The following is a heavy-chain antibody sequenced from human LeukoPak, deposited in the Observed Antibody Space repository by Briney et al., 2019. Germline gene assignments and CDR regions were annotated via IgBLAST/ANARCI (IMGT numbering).Heavy chain of an antibody. Sequence: PSGTLSLTCDVSGGSINSRSWWNWVRQPPGKGLEWVGEIYHSGSTNYNPSLKSRVTISVDKSKNQFSLKLSSVTAADTAVYYCASHYYGSGFDWGQGTLVTVSS. V-gene: IGHV4-4*02. CDR3: ASHYYGSGFD. D-gene: IGHD3-10*01. J-gene: IGHJ4*02. CDR1: GGSINSRSW. CDR2: IYHSGST.